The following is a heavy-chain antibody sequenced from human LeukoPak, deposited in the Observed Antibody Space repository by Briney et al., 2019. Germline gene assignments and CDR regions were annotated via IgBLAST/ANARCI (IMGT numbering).Heavy chain of an antibody. J-gene: IGHJ6*02. Sequence: PSETLSLTCTVSGGSISSYYWSWIRQPPGRGLEWIGYIHYSGSTNYNPSLKSRVTISVDTSKNQFSLKLSSVTAADTAVYYCARVRGYSSGWPRSYYYGMDVWGQGTTVTVSS. V-gene: IGHV4-59*01. D-gene: IGHD6-19*01. CDR3: ARVRGYSSGWPRSYYYGMDV. CDR2: IHYSGST. CDR1: GGSISSYY.